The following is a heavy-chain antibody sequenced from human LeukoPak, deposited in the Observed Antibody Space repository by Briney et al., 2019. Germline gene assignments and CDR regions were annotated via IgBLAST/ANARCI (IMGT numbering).Heavy chain of an antibody. Sequence: SETLSLTCTVSGYSIRNGYNWGWIRLSPGKGPEWLGSIYQSGSTYDNPSLKSRVTLSIDTSKNQFSLKVTSVTAADTAVYYCARSDWYLRGDAFDIWGQGTMVIVSS. J-gene: IGHJ3*02. CDR3: ARSDWYLRGDAFDI. D-gene: IGHD3-9*01. V-gene: IGHV4-38-2*02. CDR1: GYSIRNGYN. CDR2: IYQSGST.